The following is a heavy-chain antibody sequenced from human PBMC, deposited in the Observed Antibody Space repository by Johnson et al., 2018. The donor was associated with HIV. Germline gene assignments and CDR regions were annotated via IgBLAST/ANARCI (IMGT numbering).Heavy chain of an antibody. Sequence: QVQLVESGGGVVQPGRSLRLSCAASGFTFSSYAMHWVRQAPGKGLEWVAVISYDGSNKYYADSVKGRFTISRDNSKNTLYLQMNSLRAEDTAVYYCARAPFRGSYYPPVVDAFDIWGQGTMVTVSS. CDR2: ISYDGSNK. CDR3: ARAPFRGSYYPPVVDAFDI. J-gene: IGHJ3*02. V-gene: IGHV3-30*04. CDR1: GFTFSSYA. D-gene: IGHD1-26*01.